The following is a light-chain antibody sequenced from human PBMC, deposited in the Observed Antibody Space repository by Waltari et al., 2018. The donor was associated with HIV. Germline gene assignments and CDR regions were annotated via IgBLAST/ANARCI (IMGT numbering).Light chain of an antibody. V-gene: IGKV2-24*01. Sequence: DIVMPQTPLSAPVTLGQPASISCRSNQRLGHSDGYPYLRWVQQRPGRPPRLLIYKISNRFSWVPDRFSGSGAGTDFTLKISRVQAEDVGVYYCMQATQFPWTFGKGTKVEVK. CDR1: QRLGHSDGYPY. CDR3: MQATQFPWT. CDR2: KIS. J-gene: IGKJ1*01.